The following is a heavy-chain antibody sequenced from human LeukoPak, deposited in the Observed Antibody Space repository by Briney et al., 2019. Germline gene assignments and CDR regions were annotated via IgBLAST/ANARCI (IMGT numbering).Heavy chain of an antibody. V-gene: IGHV4-59*01. D-gene: IGHD2-21*02. J-gene: IGHJ6*02. CDR1: RGSFSSYY. CDR2: IYSSGST. CDR3: ARVTASLSFYYGMDV. Sequence: SETLSLTCTVSRGSFSSYYWSWIRQPPGRGLEWIGHIYSSGSTNYNPSLKSRVTISVDTSKNLFFLKLTSVTAADTAVYFCARVTASLSFYYGMDVWGQGTTVTVSS.